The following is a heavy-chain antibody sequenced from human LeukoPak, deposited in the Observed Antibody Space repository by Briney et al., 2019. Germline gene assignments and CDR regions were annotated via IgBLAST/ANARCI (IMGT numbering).Heavy chain of an antibody. V-gene: IGHV3-74*01. CDR3: ARDNHDTRNFDY. D-gene: IGHD1-14*01. CDR2: INTDGSTI. CDR1: GFTFSSYW. J-gene: IGHJ4*02. Sequence: GGSLRLSCAPSGFTFSSYWMHWVRQAPGKGLVWVTRINTDGSTITYADSVKGRFTISRDNAKNSLYLQMNSLRAEDTAVYYCARDNHDTRNFDYWGQGTLVTVSS.